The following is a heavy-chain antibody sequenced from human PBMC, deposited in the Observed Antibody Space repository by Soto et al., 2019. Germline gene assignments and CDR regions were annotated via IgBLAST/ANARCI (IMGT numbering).Heavy chain of an antibody. V-gene: IGHV1-69*13. CDR2: IIPIFGTA. CDR3: ARKAIGVTTRYGMDV. D-gene: IGHD4-17*01. Sequence: ASVKVSCKASGGTFSSYAISWVRQAPGQGLEWMGGIIPIFGTANYAQKFQGRVTITADESTSTAYVELSSLRSEDTAVYYCARKAIGVTTRYGMDVWGQGTTVTVSS. J-gene: IGHJ6*02. CDR1: GGTFSSYA.